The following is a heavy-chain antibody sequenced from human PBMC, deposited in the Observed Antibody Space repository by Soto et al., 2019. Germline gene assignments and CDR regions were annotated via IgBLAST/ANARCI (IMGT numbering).Heavy chain of an antibody. CDR3: AILGYDETQALDY. D-gene: IGHD5-12*01. J-gene: IGHJ4*02. CDR1: GFTVSSCE. Sequence: GGSLRLACAAYGFTVSSCEMNWVLQTTGKGLEWVSYISGSGSAIYYADSVKGRFTISIDNAKNSLYLQMNGLRDEDTAVYHCAILGYDETQALDYWGQGTLVTVSS. V-gene: IGHV3-48*03. CDR2: ISGSGSAI.